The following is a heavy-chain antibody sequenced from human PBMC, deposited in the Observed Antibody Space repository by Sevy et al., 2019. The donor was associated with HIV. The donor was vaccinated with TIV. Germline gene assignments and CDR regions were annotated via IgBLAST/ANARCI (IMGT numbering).Heavy chain of an antibody. CDR1: GFTFSSYW. J-gene: IGHJ5*02. V-gene: IGHV3-7*01. D-gene: IGHD3-10*01. Sequence: GGSLRLSCAASGFTFSSYWMSWVRQAPGKGLEWVANIKQDGSEKYYVDSMKGRFTISRDNAKNSLYLQMNSLRAEDTAVYYCARDRVTMVRGNWFDPWGQGTLVTVSS. CDR2: IKQDGSEK. CDR3: ARDRVTMVRGNWFDP.